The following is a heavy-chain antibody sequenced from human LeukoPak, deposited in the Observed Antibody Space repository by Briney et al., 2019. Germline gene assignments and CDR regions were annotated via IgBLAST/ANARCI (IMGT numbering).Heavy chain of an antibody. CDR3: AREFRYCSGGSCSYYYYYMDV. D-gene: IGHD2-15*01. CDR2: INHSGST. CDR1: GGSFSGYY. Sequence: ASETLSLTCAVYGGSFSGYYWSWIRQPPGKGLEWIGEINHSGSTNYNPSLKSRVTISVDTSKNQVSLKLSCVTAATTAVYYSAREFRYCSGGSCSYYYYYMDVWGKGTTVTVSS. J-gene: IGHJ6*03. V-gene: IGHV4-34*01.